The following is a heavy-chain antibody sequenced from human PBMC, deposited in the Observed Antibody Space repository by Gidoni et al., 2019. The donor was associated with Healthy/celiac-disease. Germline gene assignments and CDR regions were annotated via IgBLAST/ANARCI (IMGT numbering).Heavy chain of an antibody. V-gene: IGHV4-39*01. CDR2: IYYSGST. J-gene: IGHJ4*02. CDR1: GGSISSSSYY. CDR3: ARQGTTVTTPFGY. Sequence: QLQLQESGPGLMKPSETLSLTCTVSGGSISSSSYYWGWIRQPPGKGLEWIGSIYYSGSTYYNQSLKSRVTISVDTSKNQFSLKLSSVTAADTAVYYCARQGTTVTTPFGYWGQGTLVTVSS. D-gene: IGHD4-17*01.